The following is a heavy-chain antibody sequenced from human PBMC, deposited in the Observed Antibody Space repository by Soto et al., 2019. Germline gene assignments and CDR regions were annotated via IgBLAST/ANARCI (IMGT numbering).Heavy chain of an antibody. J-gene: IGHJ4*02. D-gene: IGHD3-9*01. CDR1: GGSISSGGYS. CDR3: ARAISTGYNILTGYYIDY. Sequence: SETLSLTCAVSGGSISSGGYSWSWIRQPPGKGLEWIGYIYHSGSTYYNPSLKSRVTISVDRSKNQFSLKLTSVTAADTAVYYCARAISTGYNILTGYYIDYWGQGSLVTV. V-gene: IGHV4-30-2*01. CDR2: IYHSGST.